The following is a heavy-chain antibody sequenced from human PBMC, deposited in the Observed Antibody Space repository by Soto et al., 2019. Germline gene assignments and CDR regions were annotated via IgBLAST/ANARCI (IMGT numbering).Heavy chain of an antibody. J-gene: IGHJ5*02. CDR2: IFYGHGT. Sequence: QVQLQESGPGLVNPSETLSLTCTVSGGSVTSSTSSWAWVCQPPGKGLHWIGTIFYGHGTYYNPSLESRVTISLDTSKIQFSLELTSVTAADTAVYYCARQPTGYPNWFDAWAGESWSSSLQ. V-gene: IGHV4-39*01. D-gene: IGHD3-9*01. CDR1: GGSVTSSTSS. CDR3: ARQPTGYPNWFDA.